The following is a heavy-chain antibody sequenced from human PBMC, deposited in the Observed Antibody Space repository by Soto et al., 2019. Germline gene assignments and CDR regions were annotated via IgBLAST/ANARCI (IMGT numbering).Heavy chain of an antibody. CDR2: ISAYNGNT. Sequence: ASVKVSCKASGYTFTSYGISWVRQAPGQGLEWMGWISAYNGNTNYAQKLKSRVTITTDTSTSTANMELRSLRTNNTDEYYCARDHCSGGSCSPYAPHHAFDIWGQGTMVTVSS. J-gene: IGHJ3*02. CDR3: ARDHCSGGSCSPYAPHHAFDI. D-gene: IGHD2-15*01. CDR1: GYTFTSYG. V-gene: IGHV1-18*01.